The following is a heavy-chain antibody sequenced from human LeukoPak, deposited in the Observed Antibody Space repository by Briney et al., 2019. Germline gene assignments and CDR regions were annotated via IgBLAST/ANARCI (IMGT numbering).Heavy chain of an antibody. CDR2: INHSGST. Sequence: PSETLSLTCAVYGGSFSGYYWSWIRQPPGKGLEWIGEINHSGSTNYNPSLKSRVTISVDTSKNQFSLKLSSVTAADTAVYYCARGGGYSQSFDYWGQGTQVTVSS. V-gene: IGHV4-34*01. CDR1: GGSFSGYY. D-gene: IGHD5-18*01. CDR3: ARGGGYSQSFDY. J-gene: IGHJ4*02.